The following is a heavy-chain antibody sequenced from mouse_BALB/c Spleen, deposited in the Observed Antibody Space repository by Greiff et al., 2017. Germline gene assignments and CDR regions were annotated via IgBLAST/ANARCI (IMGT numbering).Heavy chain of an antibody. CDR1: GFTFSSFG. CDR2: ISSGSSTI. J-gene: IGHJ3*01. D-gene: IGHD4-1*01. Sequence: EVKVVESGGGLVQPGGSRKLSCAASGFTFSSFGMHWVRQAPEKGLEWVAYISSGSSTIYYADTVKGRFTISRDNPKNTLFLQMTSLRSEDTAMYYCARELGTSCGFAYWGQGTLVTVSA. CDR3: ARELGTSCGFAY. V-gene: IGHV5-17*02.